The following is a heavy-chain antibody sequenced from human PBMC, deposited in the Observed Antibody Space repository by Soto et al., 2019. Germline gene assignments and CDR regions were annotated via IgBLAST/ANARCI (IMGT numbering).Heavy chain of an antibody. J-gene: IGHJ4*02. V-gene: IGHV1-18*01. D-gene: IGHD6-19*01. Sequence: ASLKVSCKASGYTFTSYGISWVRQAPGQGLEWMGWISTYNGNKNFAQKFQDRVTMTTDTSTTTAYMELRSLRSDDAAVYYCVRDQAVAASDFAYWGQGTLVTVSS. CDR2: ISTYNGNK. CDR3: VRDQAVAASDFAY. CDR1: GYTFTSYG.